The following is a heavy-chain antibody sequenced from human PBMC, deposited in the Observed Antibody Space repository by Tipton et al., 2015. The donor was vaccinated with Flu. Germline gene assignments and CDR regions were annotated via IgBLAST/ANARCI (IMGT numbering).Heavy chain of an antibody. CDR3: ASAKAVALPLYNWFDP. Sequence: LRLSCSVSGGSISSYYWSWIRQPPGKGLEWIWYIYYSGSTNYNPSLKSRVTISVDTSKNQFSLKLSSVTAADTAVYYCASAKAVALPLYNWFDPWGQGTLVTVSS. CDR2: IYYSGST. D-gene: IGHD6-19*01. V-gene: IGHV4-59*01. CDR1: GGSISSYY. J-gene: IGHJ5*02.